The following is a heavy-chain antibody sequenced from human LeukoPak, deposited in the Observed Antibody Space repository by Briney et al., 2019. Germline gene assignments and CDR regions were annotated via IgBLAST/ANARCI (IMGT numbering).Heavy chain of an antibody. CDR2: IRGNSETI. Sequence: GGSLRLSCTASGFTFSNYGMNWVRQAPGKGLEWISYIRGNSETIHYADSVKGRFTISRDNAKNSLSLQMTSLRAEDTAVYYCAKVSPVAGYFDYWGQGTLVTVSS. J-gene: IGHJ4*02. V-gene: IGHV3-48*01. CDR1: GFTFSNYG. D-gene: IGHD6-19*01. CDR3: AKVSPVAGYFDY.